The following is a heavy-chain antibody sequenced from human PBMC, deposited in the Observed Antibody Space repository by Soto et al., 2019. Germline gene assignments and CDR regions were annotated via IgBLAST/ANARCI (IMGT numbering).Heavy chain of an antibody. D-gene: IGHD4-17*01. CDR2: IIPIFGTA. J-gene: IGHJ4*02. CDR3: ARDHDYGDYGVY. CDR1: GGTFSSYA. Sequence: QVQLVQSGAEVKKPGSSVKVSCKAAGGTFSSYAISWVRQAPGQGLELMGGIIPIFGTANYAQKFQGRVTITADESTSTAYMELSSLRSEDAAVYYCARDHDYGDYGVYWGQGTLVTVSS. V-gene: IGHV1-69*12.